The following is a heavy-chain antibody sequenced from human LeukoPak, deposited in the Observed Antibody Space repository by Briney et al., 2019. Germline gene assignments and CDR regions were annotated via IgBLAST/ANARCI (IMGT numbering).Heavy chain of an antibody. J-gene: IGHJ4*02. CDR1: GGTFISYA. CDR2: IIPIFGTA. Sequence: SVKVSCKASGGTFISYAISWVRQAPGQGLEWMGGIIPIFGTANYTQKFQGRVTITADESTSTAYMELSSLRSEDTAVYYCARDRAVGYDSSGYDLDYWGQGTLVTVSS. CDR3: ARDRAVGYDSSGYDLDY. V-gene: IGHV1-69*13. D-gene: IGHD3-22*01.